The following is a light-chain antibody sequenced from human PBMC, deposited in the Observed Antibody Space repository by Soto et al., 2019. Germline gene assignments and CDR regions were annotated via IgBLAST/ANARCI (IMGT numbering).Light chain of an antibody. Sequence: DIQMTQSPSSLSASLGDRVAITCRASQSISSYLNWYHQKPGKAPKLLIYAASSLQSGVPSRFSGSGSGTDFTLTISSLQPEDFATYYCQQSYSTPTFGQGTRLEIK. CDR2: AAS. CDR3: QQSYSTPT. J-gene: IGKJ5*01. V-gene: IGKV1-39*01. CDR1: QSISSY.